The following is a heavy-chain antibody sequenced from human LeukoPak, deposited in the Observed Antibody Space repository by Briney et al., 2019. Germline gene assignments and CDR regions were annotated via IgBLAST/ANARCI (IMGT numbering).Heavy chain of an antibody. CDR1: GFTFSSYW. Sequence: GGSLRLSCAVSGFTFSSYWMSWVRQAPGKGLQWVANIKQDGSEKYYVDSVKGRFTISRDNDKNSLYLQMNSLRIEDTALYYCAKDRGYEVVFDPWGQGTLVAVSS. D-gene: IGHD5-12*01. CDR3: AKDRGYEVVFDP. J-gene: IGHJ5*02. V-gene: IGHV3-7*05. CDR2: IKQDGSEK.